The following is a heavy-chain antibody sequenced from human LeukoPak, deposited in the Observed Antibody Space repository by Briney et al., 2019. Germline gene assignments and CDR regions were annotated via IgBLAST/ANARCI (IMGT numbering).Heavy chain of an antibody. Sequence: GGSLRLSCAASGFTFSSYWMHWVRQAPGKGLVWVSVISASGGSTYYADSVKGRFTISRDNPTNTLYLQMNSLRVEDTAVYYCAKFSPSNLDYWGQGTLVTVSS. CDR2: ISASGGST. CDR1: GFTFSSYW. V-gene: IGHV3-23*01. CDR3: AKFSPSNLDY. D-gene: IGHD2-2*01. J-gene: IGHJ4*02.